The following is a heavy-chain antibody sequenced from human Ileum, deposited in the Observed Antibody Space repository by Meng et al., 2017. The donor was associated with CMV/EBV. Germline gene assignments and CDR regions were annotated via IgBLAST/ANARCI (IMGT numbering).Heavy chain of an antibody. CDR2: INWNGDST. J-gene: IGHJ6*02. Sequence: GGSLRLSCAGSGFTFDDYGMSWVRQAPGKGLEWVSGINWNGDSTGYADSVRGRFTISRDNAKNALYLQMNSLRAEDTALYYCARDRWCSSTSCYIGRVDGMDVWGQGTMVTVSS. V-gene: IGHV3-20*04. CDR1: GFTFDDYG. D-gene: IGHD2-2*02. CDR3: ARDRWCSSTSCYIGRVDGMDV.